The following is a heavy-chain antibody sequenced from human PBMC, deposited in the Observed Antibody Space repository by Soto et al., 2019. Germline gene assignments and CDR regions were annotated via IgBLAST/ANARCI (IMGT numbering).Heavy chain of an antibody. CDR1: GFTSTNYG. D-gene: IGHD3-10*01. V-gene: IGHV1-18*04. Sequence: ASVKVSCKASGFTSTNYGITWVRQAPGQGLEWMGWISVYSGKTNYAQSFQVRLTMNTDTSTSTAYMELANLRSDDTAVYYCARATGSLAHTSSVAWCERLGQENMVTTSS. J-gene: IGHJ5*02. CDR3: ARATGSLAHTSSVAWCER. CDR2: ISVYSGKT.